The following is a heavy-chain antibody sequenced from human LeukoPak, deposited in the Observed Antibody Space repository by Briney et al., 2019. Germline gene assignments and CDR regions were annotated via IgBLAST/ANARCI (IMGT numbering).Heavy chain of an antibody. CDR1: GGSFSGYY. V-gene: IGHV4-34*01. J-gene: IGHJ4*02. D-gene: IGHD2-8*01. CDR2: INHSGST. Sequence: SETLSLTCDVYGGSFSGYYWSWIRQPPGKGLEWIGEINHSGSTNYNPSLKSRVTISVDTSKNQFSLKLSSVTAADTAVYYCARGPRVLGYCTNGVCPRFDYWGQGTLVTVSS. CDR3: ARGPRVLGYCTNGVCPRFDY.